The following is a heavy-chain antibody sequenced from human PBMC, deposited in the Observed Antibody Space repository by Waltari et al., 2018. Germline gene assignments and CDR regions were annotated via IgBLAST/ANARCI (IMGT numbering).Heavy chain of an antibody. Sequence: QLQPQESGPGLVEPSETLSLTCTVSGGSISSSSYYWGWIRQPPGKGLEWIGSIYYSGSTYYNPSLKSRVTISVDTSKNQFSLKLSSVTAADTAVYYCARDQYYYDSSGYFDYWGQGTLVTVSS. J-gene: IGHJ4*02. CDR2: IYYSGST. D-gene: IGHD3-22*01. V-gene: IGHV4-39*07. CDR1: GGSISSSSYY. CDR3: ARDQYYYDSSGYFDY.